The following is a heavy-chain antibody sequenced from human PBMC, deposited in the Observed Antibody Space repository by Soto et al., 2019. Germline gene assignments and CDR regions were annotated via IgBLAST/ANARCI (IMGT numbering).Heavy chain of an antibody. D-gene: IGHD3-10*01. CDR3: ACDYGSGSYRFDS. CDR2: IYHSGNT. CDR1: GGSVSSGDYS. V-gene: IGHV4-30-2*01. J-gene: IGHJ4*02. Sequence: QVQLQESGSGLMKPSQTLSLTCAVSGGSVSSGDYSWSWIRQPPGKGLEWIGYIYHSGNTVYNPSLQSRVTISIDRSKEQFSLKLTSVTAADTAVYYCACDYGSGSYRFDSWGQGILVTVSS.